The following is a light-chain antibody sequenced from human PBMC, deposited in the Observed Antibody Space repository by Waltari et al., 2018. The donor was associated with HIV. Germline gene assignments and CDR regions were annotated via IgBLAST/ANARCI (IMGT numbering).Light chain of an antibody. CDR1: SSDVGSYNL. J-gene: IGLJ2*01. CDR3: CSYAGNSIP. Sequence: QSDLTQPASVSGSFGQSITISCTGTSSDVGSYNLVSWYQHHPGKAPKLIIYEVSKWPSGVSNRFSGSKSGNTASLTVSGLQAEDEADYYCCSYAGNSIPFGGGTKLTVL. CDR2: EVS. V-gene: IGLV2-23*02.